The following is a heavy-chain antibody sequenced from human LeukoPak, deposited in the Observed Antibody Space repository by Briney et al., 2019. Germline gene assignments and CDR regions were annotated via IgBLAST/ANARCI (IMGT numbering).Heavy chain of an antibody. CDR1: GFTFGKYW. CDR2: IKLDGSEK. J-gene: IGHJ4*02. V-gene: IGHV3-7*01. CDR3: ARGSLEVAADY. Sequence: QSGGSLRLSCVASGFTFGKYWMSWVRQAPGKGLEWVANIKLDGSEKNYVDSVKGRFTISRDNTKNSLYLQMSSLRAEDTAVYYCARGSLEVAADYWGQGTRVTVSS. D-gene: IGHD6-19*01.